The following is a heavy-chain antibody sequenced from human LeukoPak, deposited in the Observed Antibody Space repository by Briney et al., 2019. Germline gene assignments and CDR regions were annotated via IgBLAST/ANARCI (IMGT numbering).Heavy chain of an antibody. Sequence: GGSLRLSCAASGFTFSSYEMNWVRQAPGKGLEWVSYISTSGSTIYYADSVRGRFTISRDNAKNSLYLQMNSLRAEDMAVYYCARESPDYVGGSSDFDSWGQGTLVTVSS. CDR3: ARESPDYVGGSSDFDS. D-gene: IGHD3-16*01. J-gene: IGHJ4*02. CDR2: ISTSGSTI. CDR1: GFTFSSYE. V-gene: IGHV3-48*03.